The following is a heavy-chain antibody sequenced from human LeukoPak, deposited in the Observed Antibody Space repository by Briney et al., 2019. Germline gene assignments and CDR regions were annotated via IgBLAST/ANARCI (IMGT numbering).Heavy chain of an antibody. CDR2: INPNSGGT. J-gene: IGHJ6*03. CDR3: ARRPPYYYYYYMDV. Sequence: GASVKVSCKASGYTFTGYYMHWVRQAPGQGLEWMGWINPNSGGTNYAQKFQGRVTMTRDTSISTAYMELSRLRSDDTAVYYCARRPPYYYYYYMDVWGKGTTVTVSS. V-gene: IGHV1-2*02. CDR1: GYTFTGYY.